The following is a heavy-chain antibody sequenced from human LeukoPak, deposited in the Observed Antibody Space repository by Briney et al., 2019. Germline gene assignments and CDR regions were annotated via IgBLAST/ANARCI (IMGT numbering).Heavy chain of an antibody. CDR1: GYTFINFG. CDR2: ISAYNGNT. Sequence: GASVKVSCKASGYTFINFGINWVRQAPGQGLEWMGWISAYNGNTNYAQKFQGRVTLTTDTSTSTAYMELRSLRSDDTAVYYCARDGITIFAVLSDGAYYYYYMDVWGKGTTVTVSS. J-gene: IGHJ6*03. V-gene: IGHV1-18*01. D-gene: IGHD3-3*01. CDR3: ARDGITIFAVLSDGAYYYYYMDV.